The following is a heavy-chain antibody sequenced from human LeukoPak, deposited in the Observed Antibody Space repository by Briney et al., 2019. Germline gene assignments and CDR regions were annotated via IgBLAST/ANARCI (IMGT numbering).Heavy chain of an antibody. J-gene: IGHJ4*02. V-gene: IGHV3-49*04. CDR1: GFTFGDYA. Sequence: GGSLRLSCTASGFTFGDYAMSWVRQAPGKGLEWVGFIRSKAYGGTTEYAASVKGRFTISRDDSKGIAYLQMNSLKTEDTAVYYCTIGVFPNYWGQGTLVTVSS. D-gene: IGHD2-21*01. CDR3: TIGVFPNY. CDR2: IRSKAYGGTT.